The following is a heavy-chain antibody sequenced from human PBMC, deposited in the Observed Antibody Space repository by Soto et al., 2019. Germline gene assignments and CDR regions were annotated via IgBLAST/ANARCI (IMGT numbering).Heavy chain of an antibody. D-gene: IGHD6-19*01. Sequence: QITLKESGPTLVKPTQTLTMTCTFSGFSLSTSGVVVGCIRKPPGKPLEWLALIYWDDDKRYSPSLKSRLTISKDTTKNQVVLTMTNMDPVDTATYCCAHRGSSGSVFNWFDPWGQGTLVTVSS. CDR1: GFSLSTSGVV. CDR2: IYWDDDK. V-gene: IGHV2-5*02. J-gene: IGHJ5*02. CDR3: AHRGSSGSVFNWFDP.